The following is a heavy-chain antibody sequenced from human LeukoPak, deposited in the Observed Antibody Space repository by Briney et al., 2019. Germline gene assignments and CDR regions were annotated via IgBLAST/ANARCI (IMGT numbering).Heavy chain of an antibody. J-gene: IGHJ6*02. V-gene: IGHV4-39*07. CDR2: INHSGST. D-gene: IGHD2-2*02. Sequence: SETLSLTCTVSGGSISSGGYSWSWIRQPPGKGLEWIGEINHSGSTNYNPSLKSRVTISVDTSKNQFSLKLSSVTAADTAVYYCARGPGATGVVPAAIPVEKAHPYYYGMDVWGQGTTVTVSS. CDR1: GGSISSGGYS. CDR3: ARGPGATGVVPAAIPVEKAHPYYYGMDV.